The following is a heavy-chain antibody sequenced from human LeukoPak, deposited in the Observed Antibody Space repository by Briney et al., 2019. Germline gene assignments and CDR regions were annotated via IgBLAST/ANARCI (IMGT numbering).Heavy chain of an antibody. J-gene: IGHJ4*02. D-gene: IGHD3-10*01. Sequence: GGSLRLSCAASGFTVSSSYMSWVRQAPGKGLEWVSIISSAGTTYYADSVKGRFTISRDNSKNTLFLQMNSLRAGDTAVYYCARGTVTMVDYWGQGTLVTVSS. CDR3: ARGTVTMVDY. CDR1: GFTVSSSY. V-gene: IGHV3-66*01. CDR2: ISSAGTT.